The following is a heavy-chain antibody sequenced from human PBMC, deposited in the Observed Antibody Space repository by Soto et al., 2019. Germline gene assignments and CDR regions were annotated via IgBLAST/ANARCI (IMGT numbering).Heavy chain of an antibody. CDR2: ISSSSSYI. Sequence: GGSLRLSCAASGFTFSSYSMNWVRQAPGKGLEWVSSISSSSSYIYYADSVKGRFTISRDNAKNSLYLQMNSLRAEDTAVYYCARVGPYSSSWFRQDRSYGMDVWGQGTTVTVSS. D-gene: IGHD6-13*01. CDR3: ARVGPYSSSWFRQDRSYGMDV. V-gene: IGHV3-21*01. CDR1: GFTFSSYS. J-gene: IGHJ6*02.